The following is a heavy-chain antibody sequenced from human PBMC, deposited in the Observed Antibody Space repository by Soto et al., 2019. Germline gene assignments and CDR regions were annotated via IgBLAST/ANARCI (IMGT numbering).Heavy chain of an antibody. D-gene: IGHD1-26*01. J-gene: IGHJ3*02. CDR1: GFTFSSYG. V-gene: IGHV3-30*18. CDR2: ISYDGSNK. Sequence: QVQLVESGGGVVQPGRSLRLSCAASGFTFSSYGMHWVRQAPGKGLEWVAVISYDGSNKYYADSVKGRFTISRGNSKNTLYMQMNSLRAEDTAVYYCANTSPPDIVGATEAFDIWGQGTMVTVSS. CDR3: ANTSPPDIVGATEAFDI.